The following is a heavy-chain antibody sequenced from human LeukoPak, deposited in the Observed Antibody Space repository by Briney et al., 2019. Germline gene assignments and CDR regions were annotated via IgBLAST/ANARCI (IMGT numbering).Heavy chain of an antibody. Sequence: SETLSLTCTVSGGSISSGGYYWSWIRQHPGKGLEWSGYIYYSGSTYYNPSLKSRGTISVGTSKNQFSLKQSSVTAADTAVYYCATLKTRGLNAYWGQGTLVTVSS. CDR1: GGSISSGGYY. J-gene: IGHJ1*01. CDR2: IYYSGST. D-gene: IGHD3-10*01. V-gene: IGHV4-31*03. CDR3: ATLKTRGLNAY.